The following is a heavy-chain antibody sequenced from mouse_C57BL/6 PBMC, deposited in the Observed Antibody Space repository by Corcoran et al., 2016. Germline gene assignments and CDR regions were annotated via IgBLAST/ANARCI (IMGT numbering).Heavy chain of an antibody. CDR3: SRSVITTLVATGYFDV. J-gene: IGHJ1*03. CDR1: GYTFTDYY. CDR2: INPNNGGT. Sequence: EVQLQQSGPELVKPGASVKISCKASGYTFTDYYMNWVKQSHGKSLEWIGDINPNNGGTSYNQKFKGKATLTVDKSSSTAYMELRSLTSEDSAVYYCSRSVITTLVATGYFDVWGTGTTVTVSS. V-gene: IGHV1-26*01. D-gene: IGHD1-1*01.